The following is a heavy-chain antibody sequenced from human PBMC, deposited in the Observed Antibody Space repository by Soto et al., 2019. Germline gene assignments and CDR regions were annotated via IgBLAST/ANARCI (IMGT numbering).Heavy chain of an antibody. CDR2: ISAYNGNT. J-gene: IGHJ3*02. CDR3: ASSDYGDYNAFDI. D-gene: IGHD4-17*01. V-gene: IGHV1-18*01. CDR1: GYTFTSYG. Sequence: ASGKVSCKASGYTFTSYGISWVRQAPGQGLEWMGWISAYNGNTNYAQKLQGRVTMTTDTSTSTAYMELRSLRSDDTAVYYCASSDYGDYNAFDIWGQGTMVTVSS.